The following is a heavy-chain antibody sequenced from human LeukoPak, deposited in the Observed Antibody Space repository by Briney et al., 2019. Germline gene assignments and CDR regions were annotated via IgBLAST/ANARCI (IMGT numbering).Heavy chain of an antibody. V-gene: IGHV4-30-4*01. J-gene: IGHJ2*01. CDR1: GGSISSGDYY. CDR3: ARGHYDSSGYYYNWYFDL. CDR2: IYCSGST. Sequence: SQTLSLTCTVSGGSISSGDYYWSWIRQPPGKGLEWIGYIYCSGSTYYNPSLKSRVTISVDTSKNQFSLKLSSVTAADTAVYYCARGHYDSSGYYYNWYFDLWGRGTLVTVSS. D-gene: IGHD3-22*01.